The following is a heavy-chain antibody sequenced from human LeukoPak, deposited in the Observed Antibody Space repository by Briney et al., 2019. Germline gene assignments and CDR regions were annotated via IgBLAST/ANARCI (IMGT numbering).Heavy chain of an antibody. D-gene: IGHD2-2*02. J-gene: IGHJ4*02. CDR1: GYTFTSYD. Sequence: GASVKVSCKASGYTFTSYDINWVRQATGQGLEWMGWMNPNSGNTGYAQKFQGRVTMTRNTSISTAYMELSSLRSEDTAVYYCARDRGYCSSTSCYTTFDYWGQGTLVTVSS. CDR2: MNPNSGNT. CDR3: ARDRGYCSSTSCYTTFDY. V-gene: IGHV1-8*01.